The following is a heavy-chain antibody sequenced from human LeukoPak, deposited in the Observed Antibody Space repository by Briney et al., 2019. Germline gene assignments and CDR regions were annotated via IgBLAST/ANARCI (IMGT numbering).Heavy chain of an antibody. D-gene: IGHD3-22*01. CDR1: GDSISSSSYY. CDR2: AHYNRGT. Sequence: PSETLSLTCTVSGDSISSSSYYWGWIRQPPGKGLEWIGYAHYNRGTNYNPSLKSRVTISVDTSMNQFSLKLSSVTAADTAIYYCARVHDTNDYYFYFDYWGREPKSPSPQ. J-gene: IGHJ4*02. V-gene: IGHV4-61*05. CDR3: ARVHDTNDYYFYFDY.